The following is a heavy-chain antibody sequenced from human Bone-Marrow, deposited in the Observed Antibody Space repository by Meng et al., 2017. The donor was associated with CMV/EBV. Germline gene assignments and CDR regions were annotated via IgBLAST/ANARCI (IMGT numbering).Heavy chain of an antibody. D-gene: IGHD3-3*01. CDR2: ISAYNGNT. CDR3: ARGEGRITIFGVVIKGPLAY. J-gene: IGHJ4*02. V-gene: IGHV1-18*01. CDR1: GYTFTSYG. Sequence: ASVKVSCKASGYTFTSYGISWVRQAPGQGLEWMGWISAYNGNTNYAQKLQGRVTMTTDTSTSTAYMGLRSLRSDDTAVYYCARGEGRITIFGVVIKGPLAYWGQGTLVTVSS.